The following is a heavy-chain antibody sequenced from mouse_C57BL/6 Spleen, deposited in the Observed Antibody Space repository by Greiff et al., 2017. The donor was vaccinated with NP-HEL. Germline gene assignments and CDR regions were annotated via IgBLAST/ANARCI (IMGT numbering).Heavy chain of an antibody. D-gene: IGHD2-3*01. CDR2: INPNNGGT. CDR3: ARLGGLLPWYFDV. CDR1: GYTFTDYN. V-gene: IGHV1-18*01. Sequence: EVQLQQSGSELVKPGASVKIPCKASGYTFTDYNMDWVKQSHGKSLEWIGDINPNNGGTIYNQKFKGKATLTVDKSSSTAYMELRSLTSEDTAVYYCARLGGLLPWYFDVWGTGTTVTVSS. J-gene: IGHJ1*03.